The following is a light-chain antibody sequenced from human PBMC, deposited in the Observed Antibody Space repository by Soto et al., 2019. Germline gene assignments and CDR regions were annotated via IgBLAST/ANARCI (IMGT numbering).Light chain of an antibody. Sequence: EIVLTQSPGTLSLSPGERATLSCRASQSVASRNLAWYQQKSGQAPRLLIYGASSRAIHTPDRFSGSGSGTDFTLTISRLEPEDCAVYYCQHYNNWPLTFGGGTKVDIK. V-gene: IGKV3-20*01. CDR1: QSVASRN. J-gene: IGKJ4*01. CDR3: QHYNNWPLT. CDR2: GAS.